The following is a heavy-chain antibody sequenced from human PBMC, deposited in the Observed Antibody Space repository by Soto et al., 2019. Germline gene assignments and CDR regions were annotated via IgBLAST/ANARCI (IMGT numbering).Heavy chain of an antibody. V-gene: IGHV3-21*01. CDR1: GFTFSSYS. Sequence: GGSLRLSCAASGFTFSSYSMNWVRQAPGKGLEWVSSTSSSSSYIYYADSVKGRFTISRDNAKNSLYLQMNSLRAEDTAVYYCAREWLELSMDVWGQGTTVTVSS. J-gene: IGHJ6*02. CDR3: AREWLELSMDV. CDR2: TSSSSSYI. D-gene: IGHD1-7*01.